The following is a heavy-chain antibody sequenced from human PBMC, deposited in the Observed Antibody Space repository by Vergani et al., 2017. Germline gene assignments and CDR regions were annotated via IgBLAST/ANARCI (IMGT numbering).Heavy chain of an antibody. CDR3: ARALTGYYYYMDV. Sequence: QVQLQESGPGLVKPSQTLSLTCTVSGGSISSGSYYWSWIRQPAGKGLEWIGSIYPSGSTYYNPSLKSRVTISVDKSKNQFSLKLSSVTAADTAVYYCARALTGYYYYMDVWGKGTTVTVSS. J-gene: IGHJ6*03. CDR1: GGSISSGSYY. CDR2: IYPSGST. D-gene: IGHD4/OR15-4a*01. V-gene: IGHV4-61*02.